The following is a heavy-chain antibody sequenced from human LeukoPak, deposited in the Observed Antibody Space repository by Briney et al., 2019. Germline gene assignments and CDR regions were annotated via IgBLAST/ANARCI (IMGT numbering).Heavy chain of an antibody. CDR1: GFTFSSYA. J-gene: IGHJ4*02. V-gene: IGHV3-23*01. CDR2: ISGSGGST. Sequence: GGSLRLSCAASGFTFSSYAMSWVRQAPGKGLEWVSAISGSGGSTYYADSVKGRFTISRDNAKNSLYLQMNSLRAEDTAVYYCARVLHKRNYDSTTYYGYWGQGTLVTVSS. CDR3: ARVLHKRNYDSTTYYGY. D-gene: IGHD3-22*01.